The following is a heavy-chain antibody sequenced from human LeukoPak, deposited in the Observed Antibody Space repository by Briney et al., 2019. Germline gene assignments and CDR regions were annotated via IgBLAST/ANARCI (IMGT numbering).Heavy chain of an antibody. CDR3: ARDPVSIGSRMNSDY. V-gene: IGHV3-30-3*01. D-gene: IGHD3-10*01. CDR2: IPYDGSNK. Sequence: GGSLRLSCAASGFTFSSYAMHWVRQAPGKGLEWVAVIPYDGSNKYYADSVKGRFTISRDNSKNTLYLQMNSLRPEDAALYYCARDPVSIGSRMNSDYWGQGTLVTVSS. CDR1: GFTFSSYA. J-gene: IGHJ4*02.